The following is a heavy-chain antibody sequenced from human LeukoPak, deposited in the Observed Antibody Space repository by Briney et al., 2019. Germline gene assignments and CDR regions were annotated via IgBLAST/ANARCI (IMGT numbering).Heavy chain of an antibody. CDR1: GFTFSHYS. V-gene: IGHV3-21*01. D-gene: IGHD3-22*01. CDR3: ASGDTTGYSGDAFNI. J-gene: IGHJ3*02. CDR2: ISASSSFI. Sequence: PGGSLRLSCAASGFTFSHYSMNWVRQAPGKGLEWVSSISASSSFIYYADSLKGRFTISRDNAKNSLYLQMNSLRAEDTAVYYCASGDTTGYSGDAFNIWGQGTMVTVSS.